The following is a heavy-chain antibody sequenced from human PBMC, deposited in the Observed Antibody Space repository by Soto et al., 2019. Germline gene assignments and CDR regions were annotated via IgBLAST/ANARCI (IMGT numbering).Heavy chain of an antibody. J-gene: IGHJ4*02. Sequence: QVQLVESGGGVVQPGRSLRLSCEASGFSFSAYGMHWVRQAPGKGLEWVAVISHNGNNFAYADSVQGRFTISRDNSKNTVYLQMDSLRPEHTVVYYCAEEGLPAARLTRFDYWGRGSVVSVSS. CDR1: GFSFSAYG. CDR2: ISHNGNNF. D-gene: IGHD6-6*01. V-gene: IGHV3-30*18. CDR3: AEEGLPAARLTRFDY.